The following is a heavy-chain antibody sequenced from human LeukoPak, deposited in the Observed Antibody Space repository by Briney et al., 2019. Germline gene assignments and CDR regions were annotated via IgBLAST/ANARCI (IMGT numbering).Heavy chain of an antibody. J-gene: IGHJ6*03. V-gene: IGHV4-59*01. D-gene: IGHD3-10*01. CDR3: ARVEEGYGSGRRGNFYYYYMDV. Sequence: PSETLSLTCTVSGGSISSYYWSWIRQPPGKGLEWIRYVHYSGSTNYNPSLESRVTISVDTSKNQFSLKLSSVTTADTAVYYCARVEEGYGSGRRGNFYYYYMDVWGKGTTVTISS. CDR1: GGSISSYY. CDR2: VHYSGST.